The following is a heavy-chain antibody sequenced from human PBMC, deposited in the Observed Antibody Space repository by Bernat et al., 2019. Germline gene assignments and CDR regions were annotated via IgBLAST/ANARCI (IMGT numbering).Heavy chain of an antibody. J-gene: IGHJ4*02. D-gene: IGHD6-19*01. Sequence: QLQLQESGPGLVKPSETLSLTCTVSGGSISSSSYYWGWIRQPPGKGLEWIGRIYYSGSTYYNPSLKSRVTISVDTSKNQFSLKLSSVTAADTAVYYCARPSSGWDYYFDYWGQGTLVTVSS. CDR3: ARPSSGWDYYFDY. CDR2: IYYSGST. V-gene: IGHV4-39*01. CDR1: GGSISSSSYY.